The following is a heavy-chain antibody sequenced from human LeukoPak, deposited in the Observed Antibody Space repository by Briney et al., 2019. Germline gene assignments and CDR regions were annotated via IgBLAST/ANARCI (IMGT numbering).Heavy chain of an antibody. V-gene: IGHV6-1*01. Sequence: SQTLSLTCAISGDSVSSNSATWNWIRQSPSRGLGWLGRTYYRSKWYNDYTVSVNSRITINPDTSKNQFSLHLNSVPPEDTAVYFCARGPIWSDAFDVWGQGTMVTVSS. J-gene: IGHJ3*01. D-gene: IGHD1-1*01. CDR1: GDSVSSNSAT. CDR3: ARGPIWSDAFDV. CDR2: TYYRSKWYN.